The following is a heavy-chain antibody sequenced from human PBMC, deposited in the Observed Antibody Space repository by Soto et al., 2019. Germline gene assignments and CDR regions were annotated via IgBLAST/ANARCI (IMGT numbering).Heavy chain of an antibody. CDR3: ARGVDSWSGYLF. CDR1: GGSFDGYY. Sequence: PSETLSLTCALYGGSFDGYYWSWIRQSPGKGLEWIGEIHHSGSTKYNPSLKSRASLSVDTSTKQFSLKMTSMTAADRGVYYCARGVDSWSGYLFWGQGTPVTVS. J-gene: IGHJ4*02. D-gene: IGHD3-3*01. V-gene: IGHV4-34*01. CDR2: IHHSGST.